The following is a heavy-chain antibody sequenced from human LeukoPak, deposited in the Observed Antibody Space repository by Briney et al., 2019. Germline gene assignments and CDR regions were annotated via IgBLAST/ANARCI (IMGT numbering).Heavy chain of an antibody. J-gene: IGHJ5*02. CDR1: GSSFTSYW. Sequence: GASLKISWKGSGSSFTSYWIGGGRQMPGKGLEGMGIIYPGDSDTRYSASLEGEVTISADKSISTAYLQWSSLRASDTAMYYCARQVDIVATIKWFDPWGQGTLVTVSS. CDR3: ARQVDIVATIKWFDP. V-gene: IGHV5-51*01. CDR2: IYPGDSDT. D-gene: IGHD5-12*01.